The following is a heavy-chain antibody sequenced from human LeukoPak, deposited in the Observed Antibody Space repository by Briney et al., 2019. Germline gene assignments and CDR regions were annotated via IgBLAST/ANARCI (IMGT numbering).Heavy chain of an antibody. J-gene: IGHJ3*02. D-gene: IGHD3-3*01. CDR3: ARGRKVYDFWSGYYSPVGPMGAFDI. CDR2: INHSGST. CDR1: GGSFSGYY. Sequence: SETLSLTCAVYGGSFSGYYWSWIRQPPGKGLEWIGEINHSGSTNYNPSLKSRVTISVDTSKNQFSLKLSSVTAADTAVYYCARGRKVYDFWSGYYSPVGPMGAFDIWGQGTMVTVSS. V-gene: IGHV4-34*01.